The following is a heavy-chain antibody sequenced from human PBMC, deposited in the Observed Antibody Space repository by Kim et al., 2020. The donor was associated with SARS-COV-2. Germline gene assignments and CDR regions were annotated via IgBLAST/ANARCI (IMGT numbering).Heavy chain of an antibody. CDR2: IFHSGST. D-gene: IGHD2-21*02. CDR1: GGSISSSNW. CDR3: ASRAGGDCYPGCGMDV. V-gene: IGHV4-4*02. J-gene: IGHJ6*02. Sequence: SETLSLTCAVSGGSISSSNWWSWVRQPPGKGLEWIGEIFHSGSTNYNPSLKSRVTISVDKSKNQFSLNLKSVTAADTAVYFCASRAGGDCYPGCGMDVWGQGTKVTV.